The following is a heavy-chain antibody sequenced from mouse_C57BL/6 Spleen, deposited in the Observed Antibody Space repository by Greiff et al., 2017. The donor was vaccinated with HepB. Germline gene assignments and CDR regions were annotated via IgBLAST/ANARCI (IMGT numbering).Heavy chain of an antibody. CDR3: ARQPIYYDYVLDY. D-gene: IGHD2-4*01. Sequence: EVKLMESGGDLVKPGGSLKLSCAASGFTFSSYGMSWVRQTPDKRLEWVATISSGGSYTYYPDSVKGRFTISRDNAKNTLYLQMSSLKSEDTAMYYCARQPIYYDYVLDYWGQGTSVTVSS. J-gene: IGHJ4*01. V-gene: IGHV5-6*01. CDR2: ISSGGSYT. CDR1: GFTFSSYG.